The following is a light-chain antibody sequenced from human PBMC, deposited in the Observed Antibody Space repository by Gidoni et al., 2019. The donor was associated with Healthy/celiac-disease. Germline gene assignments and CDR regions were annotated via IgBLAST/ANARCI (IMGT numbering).Light chain of an antibody. CDR2: GAS. CDR1: QSVRSSY. V-gene: IGKV3-20*01. Sequence: EIVLTQSPCTLSLSPGERATLSCSASQSVRSSYLAWYQQKPGQAPRLLIYGASSRATGIPDRFSGSGCGTDFNLTISRLEPEDFAVYYCQQYGSSPPMYTFGQGTKLEIK. CDR3: QQYGSSPPMYT. J-gene: IGKJ2*01.